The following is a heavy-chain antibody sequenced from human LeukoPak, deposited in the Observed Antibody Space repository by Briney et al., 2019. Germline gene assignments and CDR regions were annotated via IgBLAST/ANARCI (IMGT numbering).Heavy chain of an antibody. CDR1: GGSFSGYY. CDR2: ISYTGST. CDR3: ARAYPSSSTD. J-gene: IGHJ4*02. Sequence: SETLSLTCAVYGGSFSGYYWSWIRQYPGKGLEWIGFISYTGSTHYNPSLKSRVTISQDTSQNQFSLRLSSVTAADTAVYYCARAYPSSSTDWGQGMLVTVSS. V-gene: IGHV4-31*11. D-gene: IGHD2-2*01.